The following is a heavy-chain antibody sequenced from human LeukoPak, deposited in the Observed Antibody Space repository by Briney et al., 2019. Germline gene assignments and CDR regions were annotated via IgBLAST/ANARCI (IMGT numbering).Heavy chain of an antibody. V-gene: IGHV3-9*03. J-gene: IGHJ3*02. CDR1: GFTFSSYA. Sequence: PGGSLRLSCAASGFTFSSYAMSWVRQAPGKGLDWVSGISWNSGSIGYADSVKGRFTISRDNAKNSLYLQMNSLRAEDMALYYCAKDLYSGSYFGAFDIWGQGTMVTVSS. D-gene: IGHD1-26*01. CDR3: AKDLYSGSYFGAFDI. CDR2: ISWNSGSI.